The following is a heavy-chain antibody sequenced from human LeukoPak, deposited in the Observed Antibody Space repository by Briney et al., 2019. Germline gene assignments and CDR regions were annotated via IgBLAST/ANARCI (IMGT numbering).Heavy chain of an antibody. CDR1: GFTFSSYG. J-gene: IGHJ5*02. CDR2: ISYDRSNK. V-gene: IGHV3-33*01. CDR3: ARDRGNSRFDP. D-gene: IGHD3-10*01. Sequence: GGSLRLSCAASGFTFSSYGMHWVRQAPGKGLEWVAVISYDRSNKYYADSVKGRFTISRDNSKNTLYLQMNSLRAEDTAVYYCARDRGNSRFDPWGQGTLVTVSS.